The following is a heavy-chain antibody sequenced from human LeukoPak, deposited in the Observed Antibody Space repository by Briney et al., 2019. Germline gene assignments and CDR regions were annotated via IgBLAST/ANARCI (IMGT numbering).Heavy chain of an antibody. CDR1: GGSISSYY. Sequence: PAETLSLTCTVSGGSISSYYWSWIRQPPGKGLEWIGFIYYSGSTNQNPSLKSRVTISVDTSKNQFSLKLSSVTAADTAVYYCARHGSRYTGGWFEGEGYFDYWGQGTLVTVSS. V-gene: IGHV4-59*08. D-gene: IGHD6-19*01. J-gene: IGHJ4*02. CDR3: ARHGSRYTGGWFEGEGYFDY. CDR2: IYYSGST.